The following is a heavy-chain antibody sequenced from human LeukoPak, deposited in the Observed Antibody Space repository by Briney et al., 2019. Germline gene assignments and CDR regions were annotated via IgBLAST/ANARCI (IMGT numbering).Heavy chain of an antibody. Sequence: ASVKVSCKASGYTFTGYYMHWVRQAPGQGLEWMGWISAYNGNTNYAQKLQGRVTMTTDTSTSTAYMELRSLRSDDTAVYYCARGLYNWNLANWYFDLWGRGTLVTVSS. D-gene: IGHD1-7*01. CDR2: ISAYNGNT. V-gene: IGHV1-18*04. J-gene: IGHJ2*01. CDR1: GYTFTGYY. CDR3: ARGLYNWNLANWYFDL.